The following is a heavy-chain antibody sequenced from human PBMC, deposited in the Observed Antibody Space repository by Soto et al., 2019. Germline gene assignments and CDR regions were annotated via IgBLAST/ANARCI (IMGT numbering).Heavy chain of an antibody. J-gene: IGHJ5*02. CDR1: GGSFSGYY. D-gene: IGHD6-6*01. CDR2: INHSGST. CDR3: ARGAIAARRLLP. Sequence: PSETLSLTCAVYGGSFSGYYWSWIRQPPGKGLEWIGEINHSGSTNYNPSLKSRVTISVDTSKNQFSLKLSSVTAADTAVYYCARGAIAARRLLPWGQGTLVTVSS. V-gene: IGHV4-34*01.